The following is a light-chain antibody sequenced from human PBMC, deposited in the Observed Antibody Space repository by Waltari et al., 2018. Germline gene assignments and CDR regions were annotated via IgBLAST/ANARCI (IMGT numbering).Light chain of an antibody. J-gene: IGLJ2*01. Sequence: QPVLTQPPSVSGAPGQTVTISCSGSSSNIGDSYVQWYQQLPRTAPKLLIYKNNKRPSGISDRFSGSQSGTSGSLTITGLQSEDEADYYCQSYDRALSALFGGGTRLTVL. CDR1: SSNIGDSY. CDR2: KNN. CDR3: QSYDRALSAL. V-gene: IGLV1-40*01.